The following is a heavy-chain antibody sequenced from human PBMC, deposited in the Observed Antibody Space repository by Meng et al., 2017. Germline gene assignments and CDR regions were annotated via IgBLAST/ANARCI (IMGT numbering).Heavy chain of an antibody. CDR2: IWYDGSNK. Sequence: GESLKISCAASGFTFSSYGMHWVRQAPGKGLEWVAVIWYDGSNKYYADSVKGRFTISRDNSKNTLYLQMNSLRAEDTAVYYCAREEPGFCSGGSCYPRDEPGWVYWGQGNRVT. D-gene: IGHD2-15*01. CDR1: GFTFSSYG. V-gene: IGHV3-33*01. J-gene: IGHJ4*02. CDR3: AREEPGFCSGGSCYPRDEPGWVY.